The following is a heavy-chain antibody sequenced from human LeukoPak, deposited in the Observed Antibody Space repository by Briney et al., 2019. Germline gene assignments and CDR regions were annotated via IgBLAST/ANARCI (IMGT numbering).Heavy chain of an antibody. D-gene: IGHD3-10*01. J-gene: IGHJ3*02. CDR3: ARSDYHNSGSHTVFDAFDI. CDR2: IEDSGNT. Sequence: SETLSLTCTVSGGSIRRYYWSWIRRPPGKGLEWIGYIEDSGNTNYNPSLKSQVTISVDKSKNQFSLKLSFVTAEDTAMYYCARSDYHNSGSHTVFDAFDIWGQGTRVTVSS. CDR1: GGSIRRYY. V-gene: IGHV4-59*01.